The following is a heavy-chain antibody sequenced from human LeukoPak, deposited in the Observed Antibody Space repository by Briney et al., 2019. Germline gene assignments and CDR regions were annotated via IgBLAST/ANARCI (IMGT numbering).Heavy chain of an antibody. CDR3: ARDSFYESSGYFGDPFDI. D-gene: IGHD3-22*01. CDR2: IIGSTSHI. Sequence: PGGSLRLSCAASEFTFNTYNMNWVRQAPGKGLEWVSSIIGSTSHIYYADSVKGRFTISRDNAKNSLYLQMNSLRAEDTAVYYCARDSFYESSGYFGDPFDIWGQGTMVTVS. V-gene: IGHV3-21*01. J-gene: IGHJ3*02. CDR1: EFTFNTYN.